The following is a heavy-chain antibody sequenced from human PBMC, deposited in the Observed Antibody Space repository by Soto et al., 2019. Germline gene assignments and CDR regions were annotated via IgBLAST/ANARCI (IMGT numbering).Heavy chain of an antibody. V-gene: IGHV3-7*01. J-gene: IGHJ4*02. CDR2: IKQDGSEK. CDR1: GFTFSSYW. Sequence: GGSLRLSCAASGFTFSSYWMSWVRQAPGKGLEWVANIKQDGSEKYYVDSVKGRFTISRDNAKNSPYLQMNSLRAEDTAVYYCARVDDMITFGGVIDPTFDYWGQGTLVTVSS. CDR3: ARVDDMITFGGVIDPTFDY. D-gene: IGHD3-16*02.